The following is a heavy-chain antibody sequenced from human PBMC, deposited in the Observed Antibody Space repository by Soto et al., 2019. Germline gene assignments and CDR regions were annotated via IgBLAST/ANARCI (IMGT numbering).Heavy chain of an antibody. CDR3: ASVRYSSGPQYYFDY. Sequence: ASVKVSCKASGYTFTSYGISWVRQAPGQGLEWMGWISAYNGNTNYAQKLQGRVTMTTDTSTSTAYMELRSLRSDDTAVYYCASVRYSSGPQYYFDYWGQGTLVTVSS. V-gene: IGHV1-18*01. CDR1: GYTFTSYG. J-gene: IGHJ4*02. CDR2: ISAYNGNT. D-gene: IGHD6-19*01.